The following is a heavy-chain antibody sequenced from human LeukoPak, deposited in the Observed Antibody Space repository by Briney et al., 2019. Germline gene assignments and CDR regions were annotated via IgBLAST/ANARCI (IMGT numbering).Heavy chain of an antibody. J-gene: IGHJ4*02. CDR1: GYSISSGYY. CDR2: IYHSGST. D-gene: IGHD1-26*01. V-gene: IGHV4-38-2*02. CDR3: ARGKGIVGATMPFDY. Sequence: SETLSLTCTVSGYSISSGYYWGWLRQPPGKGLEWIGSIYHSGSTYYNPSLKSRVTISVDTSKNQFSPKLSSVTAADTAVYYCARGKGIVGATMPFDYWGQGTLVTVSS.